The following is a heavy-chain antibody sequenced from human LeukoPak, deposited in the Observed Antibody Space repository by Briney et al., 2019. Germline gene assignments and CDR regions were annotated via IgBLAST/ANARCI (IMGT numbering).Heavy chain of an antibody. CDR2: VIPIFGTA. J-gene: IGHJ4*02. CDR1: GGTFSSYA. CDR3: ARGGALAVAGTLPFDY. V-gene: IGHV1-69*13. D-gene: IGHD6-19*01. Sequence: SVKVSCKASGGTFSSYAISWVRQAPGQGLEWMGGVIPIFGTANYAQKFQGRVTITADESTSTAYMELSSLRSEDTAVYYCARGGALAVAGTLPFDYWGQGTLVTVSS.